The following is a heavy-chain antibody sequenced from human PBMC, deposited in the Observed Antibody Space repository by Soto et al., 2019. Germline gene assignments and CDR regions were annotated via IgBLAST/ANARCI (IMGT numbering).Heavy chain of an antibody. J-gene: IGHJ4*02. D-gene: IGHD5-18*01. Sequence: SVKVSCKASGGTFSSYAISWVRQAPGQGLEWMGGIIPIFGTANYAQKFQGRVTTTADESTSTAYMELGSLRSEDTAVYYCARGRNMGYSYGFDYWGQGTLVTVSS. CDR3: ARGRNMGYSYGFDY. V-gene: IGHV1-69*13. CDR2: IIPIFGTA. CDR1: GGTFSSYA.